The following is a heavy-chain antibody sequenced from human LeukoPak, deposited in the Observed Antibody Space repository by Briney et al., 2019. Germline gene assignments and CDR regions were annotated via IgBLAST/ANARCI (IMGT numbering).Heavy chain of an antibody. CDR2: INHSGST. Sequence: PSETLSLTCAVYGGSFSGYYWSWIRQPPGKGLEWIGEINHSGSTNYNPSLKSRVTISVDTSKNQFSLKLSSVTAADTAVYYCARGDNAGGFYGDYRSYYFDYWGQGTLVTVSS. D-gene: IGHD4-17*01. V-gene: IGHV4-34*01. J-gene: IGHJ4*02. CDR1: GGSFSGYY. CDR3: ARGDNAGGFYGDYRSYYFDY.